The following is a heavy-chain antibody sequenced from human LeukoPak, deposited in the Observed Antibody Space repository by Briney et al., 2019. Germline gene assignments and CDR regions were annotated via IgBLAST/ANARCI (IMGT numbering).Heavy chain of an antibody. CDR3: ARDVGPYYYYYMDV. CDR2: INTDGSST. Sequence: GGSLRLSCAASGFTFSSYWMHWVRQAPGKGLVWVSRINTDGSSTSYADSVKGRFTISRDNAKNTLYLQMNSLRAEDAAVYYCARDVGPYYYYYMDVWGKGTTVTVSS. D-gene: IGHD1-26*01. J-gene: IGHJ6*03. CDR1: GFTFSSYW. V-gene: IGHV3-74*01.